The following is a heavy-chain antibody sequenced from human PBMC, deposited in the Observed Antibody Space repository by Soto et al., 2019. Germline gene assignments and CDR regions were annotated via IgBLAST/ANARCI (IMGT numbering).Heavy chain of an antibody. J-gene: IGHJ4*02. CDR1: GYTFTGYY. V-gene: IGHV1-2*04. Sequence: GASVKVSCKASGYTFTGYYMHWVRQAPGQGLEWMGWINPNSGGTNYAQKFQGWVTMTRDTSISTAYMELSRLRSDDTAVYYCARAVFGNSGYDLFDYWGQGTLVTVSS. CDR3: ARAVFGNSGYDLFDY. D-gene: IGHD5-12*01. CDR2: INPNSGGT.